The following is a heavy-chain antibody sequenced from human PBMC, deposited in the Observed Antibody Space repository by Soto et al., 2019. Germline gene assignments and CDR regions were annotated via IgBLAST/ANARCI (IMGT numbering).Heavy chain of an antibody. CDR3: ARAPYTAMVDY. D-gene: IGHD5-18*01. V-gene: IGHV4-59*01. CDR1: DGSIRGCC. CDR2: IYYSGST. J-gene: IGHJ4*02. Sequence: SDTCSVADGSIRGCCGSWIRQPPGKGLEWIGYIYYSGSTNYNPSLKSRVTISVDTSKNQFSLKLSSVTAADTAVYYCARAPYTAMVDYWGQGTLVTVSS.